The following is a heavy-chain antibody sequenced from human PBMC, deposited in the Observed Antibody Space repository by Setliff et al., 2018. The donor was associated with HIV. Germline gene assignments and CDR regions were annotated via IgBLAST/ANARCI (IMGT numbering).Heavy chain of an antibody. D-gene: IGHD3-9*01. CDR2: INPNSGGT. Sequence: ASVKVSCKASGYSFTGYYMHWVRQAPGQGLEWMGRINPNSGGTNYAQKFQGRVTMTRDTSISTAYMELSRLRSDDTAVYYCARAVVPTYYDVLTGYVYYMDVWGKGTTVTVSS. J-gene: IGHJ6*03. CDR3: ARAVVPTYYDVLTGYVYYMDV. CDR1: GYSFTGYY. V-gene: IGHV1-2*06.